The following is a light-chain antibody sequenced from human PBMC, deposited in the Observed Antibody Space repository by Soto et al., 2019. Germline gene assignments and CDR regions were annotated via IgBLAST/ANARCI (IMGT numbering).Light chain of an antibody. Sequence: QSALTQPASVSGSPGQSITISSTGTSSDVGGYNYVSWYQQHPGKAPKLMIYEVSNRPSGVSNRFSGSKSGNTASLTISGLQAEDEADYYSSSYTSSRILVFGGGTKLTVL. CDR2: EVS. CDR1: SSDVGGYNY. J-gene: IGLJ2*01. CDR3: SSYTSSRILV. V-gene: IGLV2-14*01.